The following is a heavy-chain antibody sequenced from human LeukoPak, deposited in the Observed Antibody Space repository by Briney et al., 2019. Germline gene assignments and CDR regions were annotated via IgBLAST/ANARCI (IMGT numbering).Heavy chain of an antibody. D-gene: IGHD3-9*01. CDR2: INSDGSST. J-gene: IGHJ4*02. Sequence: GGSLRLSCAASGFTFSSYWMHWVRQAPGKGLVWVSRINSDGSSTSYADSVKGRFTISRDNAKNTLYLQMNSLRAEDTAVYYCARDPTYNILTGYTDYWGQGTLVTVSS. V-gene: IGHV3-74*01. CDR1: GFTFSSYW. CDR3: ARDPTYNILTGYTDY.